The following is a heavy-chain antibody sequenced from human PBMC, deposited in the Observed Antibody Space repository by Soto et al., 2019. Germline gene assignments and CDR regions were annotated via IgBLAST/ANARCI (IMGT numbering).Heavy chain of an antibody. J-gene: IGHJ4*02. D-gene: IGHD6-6*01. Sequence: QVHLVESGGGVVQPGRSLRLSCAASGFTFSSYSMHWVRLAPGKGLEWVAVISYDGSNIYYADFVKGRFTISRDNSKNTLYLQMNSLRPEDTAVYYCARVYSSLDYGIDYWGQGTLVTVSS. CDR2: ISYDGSNI. V-gene: IGHV3-30-3*01. CDR3: ARVYSSLDYGIDY. CDR1: GFTFSSYS.